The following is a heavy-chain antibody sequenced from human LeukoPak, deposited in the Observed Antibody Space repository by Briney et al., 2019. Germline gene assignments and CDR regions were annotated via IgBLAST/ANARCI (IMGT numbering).Heavy chain of an antibody. Sequence: PGGSMRLSCAASGNYWMHWARQAPGKGLVWVSHINSDGSWTSYADSVKGRFTISKDNAKNTVYLQTNSLRAEDTAVYYCVSFYETYWGRGTLVTVSS. D-gene: IGHD2/OR15-2a*01. CDR3: VSFYETY. V-gene: IGHV3-74*01. CDR2: INSDGSWT. J-gene: IGHJ4*02. CDR1: GNYW.